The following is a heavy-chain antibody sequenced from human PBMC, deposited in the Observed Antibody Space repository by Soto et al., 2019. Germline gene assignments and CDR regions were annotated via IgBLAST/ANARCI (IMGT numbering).Heavy chain of an antibody. CDR2: IYWDDDK. D-gene: IGHD3-10*02. J-gene: IGHJ4*02. Sequence: QITLKESGPTLVKPTQTLTLTCTFSGFALSTSGVGVGWIRQPPGKALEWLALIYWDDDKRYSPSLKSRLTITKATSKNQVVHTMTNMDPVDTATYYCAHRKALGSGSYYNKPFDYWGQGTLVTVSS. CDR3: AHRKALGSGSYYNKPFDY. V-gene: IGHV2-5*02. CDR1: GFALSTSGVG.